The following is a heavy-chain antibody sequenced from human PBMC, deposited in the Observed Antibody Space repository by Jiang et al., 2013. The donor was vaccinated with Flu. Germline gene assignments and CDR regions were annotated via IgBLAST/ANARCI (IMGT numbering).Heavy chain of an antibody. CDR3: ARDQADYGDDAFDI. Sequence: RSRVTMSVDTSKNQFSLRLSSVTAADTAVYYCARDQADYGDDAFDIWGQGTVVTVSS. J-gene: IGHJ3*02. D-gene: IGHD4-17*01. V-gene: IGHV4-4*06.